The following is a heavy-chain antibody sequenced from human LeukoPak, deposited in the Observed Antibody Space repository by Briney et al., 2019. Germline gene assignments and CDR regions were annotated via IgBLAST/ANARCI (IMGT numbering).Heavy chain of an antibody. D-gene: IGHD1/OR15-1a*01. CDR1: GGSISSGSYY. CDR2: IYTSGST. V-gene: IGHV4-61*02. J-gene: IGHJ6*03. CDR3: ATNGPYYYYYYMDV. Sequence: PSQTLSLTCTVSGGSISSGSYYWSWIRQPAGKGLEWIVRIYTSGSTNYNPSLKSRVTISVDTSKNQFSLKLSSVTAADTAVYYCATNGPYYYYYYMDVWGKGTTVTVSS.